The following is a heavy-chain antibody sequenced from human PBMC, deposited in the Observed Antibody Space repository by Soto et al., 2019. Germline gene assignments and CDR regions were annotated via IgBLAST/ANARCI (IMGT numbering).Heavy chain of an antibody. Sequence: EVQLVESGGGLVKPGGSLRLSCAASGFTFSNAWMSWVRQAPGKGLEWVGRIKSSTDGGTTDYAAPVKGRFTISRDDPKNTLYLQMNSLKTEDTAVYYCTTDRTFVCRGYYYYCMDVWGQGTPVTRSS. CDR2: IKSSTDGGTT. CDR3: TTDRTFVCRGYYYYCMDV. V-gene: IGHV3-15*01. CDR1: GFTFSNAW. J-gene: IGHJ6*02. D-gene: IGHD3-16*01.